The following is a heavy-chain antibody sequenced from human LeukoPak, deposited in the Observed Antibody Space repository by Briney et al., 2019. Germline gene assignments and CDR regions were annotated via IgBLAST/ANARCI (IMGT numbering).Heavy chain of an antibody. CDR3: ARGTPNLSGSLPAPYGY. CDR1: GYTFTGYY. V-gene: IGHV1-2*06. J-gene: IGHJ4*02. Sequence: ASVKVSCKASGYTFTGYYMHWVRQAPGQGLEWMGRINPNSGGTNYAQKFQGRVTMTRDTSISTAYMELSSLRSDDTAVYYCARGTPNLSGSLPAPYGYWGQGTLVTVSS. D-gene: IGHD1-26*01. CDR2: INPNSGGT.